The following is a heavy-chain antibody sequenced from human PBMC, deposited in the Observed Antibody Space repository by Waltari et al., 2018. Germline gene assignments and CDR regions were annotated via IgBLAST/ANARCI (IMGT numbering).Heavy chain of an antibody. V-gene: IGHV5-51*01. J-gene: IGHJ5*02. D-gene: IGHD4-17*01. CDR3: TRLGPGGDYNWFDP. CDR2: VYPGDSDT. CDR1: GYRFDTYW. Sequence: DVQLVQSGAALKKPGESLRISCRCSGYRFDTYWSAWVRQMPGEGLEWMGIVYPGDSDTRYSPSFQGQVAFSVDMSTNTVYLQWASLKASDTAIYYCTRLGPGGDYNWFDPWGQGTLVTVSS.